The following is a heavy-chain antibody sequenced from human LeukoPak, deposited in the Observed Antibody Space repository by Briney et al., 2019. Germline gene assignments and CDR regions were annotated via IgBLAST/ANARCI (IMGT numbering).Heavy chain of an antibody. CDR1: GFTFSSYN. CDR2: ISSSGSTI. CDR3: ARDGSGWRSDAFDI. V-gene: IGHV3-48*01. D-gene: IGHD6-19*01. Sequence: GGSLTLSCAASGFTFSSYNMNWVRQAPGKGLEWVSYISSSGSTIHYADSVKGRFTIARDNASNSPFLQMNSLRAEDTAVYYCARDGSGWRSDAFDIWGQGTMVTVSS. J-gene: IGHJ3*02.